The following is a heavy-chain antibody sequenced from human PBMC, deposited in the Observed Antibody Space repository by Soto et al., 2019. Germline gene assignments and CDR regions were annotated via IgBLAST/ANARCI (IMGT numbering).Heavy chain of an antibody. CDR3: ARVSGYCSGGSCYRRDYFDY. Sequence: GESLKISCKGSGHTFTNYWIGWVRQMPGKGLEWMGIIYPGDSDTRYSPSFQGQVTISADKSISTAYLQWSSLKASDTAMYYCARVSGYCSGGSCYRRDYFDYWGQGTLVTVSS. V-gene: IGHV5-51*01. D-gene: IGHD2-15*01. CDR1: GHTFTNYW. J-gene: IGHJ4*02. CDR2: IYPGDSDT.